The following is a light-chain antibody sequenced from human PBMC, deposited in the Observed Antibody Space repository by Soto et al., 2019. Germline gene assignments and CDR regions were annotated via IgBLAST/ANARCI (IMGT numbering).Light chain of an antibody. J-gene: IGKJ4*01. CDR2: WAS. CDR1: QSVFYSSSNNNY. CDR3: QQYYSTPPT. Sequence: DIVMTQSPDSLAVSLGERATINCKSIQSVFYSSSNNNYLAWYQQKPGQPPKLLIYWASTRESGVPDRFSGSGSGTDFTLTISSLQAEDVAVYYCQQYYSTPPTFGGGTKVDIK. V-gene: IGKV4-1*01.